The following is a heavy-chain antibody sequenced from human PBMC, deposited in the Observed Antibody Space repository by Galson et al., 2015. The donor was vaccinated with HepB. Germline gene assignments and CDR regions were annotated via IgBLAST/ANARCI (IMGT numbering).Heavy chain of an antibody. CDR1: GFTFSSYT. J-gene: IGHJ4*02. D-gene: IGHD3-10*01. Sequence: SLRLSCAASGFTFSSYTVNWVRQAPGKGLEWVSSISSTSRYIYYADSVKGRFTISRDNAESSLYLQMNSLRAEDTAVYYCARTFWARGFTVYYFDYWGQGTLVTVSS. V-gene: IGHV3-21*01. CDR3: ARTFWARGFTVYYFDY. CDR2: ISSTSRYI.